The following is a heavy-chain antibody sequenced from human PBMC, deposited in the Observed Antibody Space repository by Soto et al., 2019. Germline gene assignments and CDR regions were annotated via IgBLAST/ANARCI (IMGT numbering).Heavy chain of an antibody. J-gene: IGHJ4*02. CDR3: AKDPGGIMITFGGVPLFDY. CDR2: ISGSGGST. Sequence: EVQLLESGGGLVQPGGSLRLSCAASGFTFSSYAMSWVRQAPGKGLEWVSAISGSGGSTYYADSVKGRFTISRDNSKNTLYLQMNSLRAEDTAVYYCAKDPGGIMITFGGVPLFDYWGQGTLVTVSS. D-gene: IGHD3-16*01. CDR1: GFTFSSYA. V-gene: IGHV3-23*01.